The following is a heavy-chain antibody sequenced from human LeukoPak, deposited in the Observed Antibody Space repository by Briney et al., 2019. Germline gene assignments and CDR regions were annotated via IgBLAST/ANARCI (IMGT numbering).Heavy chain of an antibody. CDR1: GFTVSSNY. Sequence: GGSLRLSCAASGFTVSSNYMSWVRQAPGKGLEWVSAISGSGGSTYYADSVKGRFTISRDNSKNTLYLQMNSLRAEDTAVYYCAKEAVVVPAAPIDYYYGMDVWGQGTTVTVSS. J-gene: IGHJ6*02. CDR3: AKEAVVVPAAPIDYYYGMDV. CDR2: ISGSGGST. D-gene: IGHD2-2*01. V-gene: IGHV3-23*01.